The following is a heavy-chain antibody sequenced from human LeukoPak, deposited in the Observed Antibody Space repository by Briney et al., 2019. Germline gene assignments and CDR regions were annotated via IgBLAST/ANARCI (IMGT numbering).Heavy chain of an antibody. J-gene: IGHJ4*02. V-gene: IGHV3-30*04. CDR3: ARGSDVLLWFGESKY. Sequence: GRSLRLSCAASGFTFSSYAMHWVRQAPGKGLEWVAVISYDGSNKYYADSVKGRFTISRDNSKNTLYLQMNSLRAEDTAVYYCARGSDVLLWFGESKYWGQGTLVTVSS. CDR2: ISYDGSNK. CDR1: GFTFSSYA. D-gene: IGHD3-10*01.